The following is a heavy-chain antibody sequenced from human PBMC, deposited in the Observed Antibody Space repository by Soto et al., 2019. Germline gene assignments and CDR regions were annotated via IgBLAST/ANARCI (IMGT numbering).Heavy chain of an antibody. CDR2: IYYSGST. J-gene: IGHJ5*02. D-gene: IGHD6-19*01. V-gene: IGHV4-59*01. CDR1: GGSISSYY. Sequence: PSETLSLTCTVSGGSISSYYWSWIRQPPGKGLEWIGYIYYSGSTNYNPSLKSRVTISVDTSKNQFSLKLSSVTAADTAVYYCAREKLCSSGHLPYNWFDPWGQGTLVTVSS. CDR3: AREKLCSSGHLPYNWFDP.